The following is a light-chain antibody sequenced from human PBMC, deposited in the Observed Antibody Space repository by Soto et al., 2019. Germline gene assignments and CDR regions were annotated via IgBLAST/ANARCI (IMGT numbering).Light chain of an antibody. CDR3: QQYGSSPRT. CDR2: GAS. CDR1: QRVTSNY. J-gene: IGKJ1*01. Sequence: EIVLTQSPDTLSLSPGEGATLSCRASQRVTSNYLAWYQQKPGQAPRLLIYGASRRATGIPDRFSGSGAGTEFTLTISRVEPEDFAVYYCQQYGSSPRTFGQGTKVEIK. V-gene: IGKV3-20*01.